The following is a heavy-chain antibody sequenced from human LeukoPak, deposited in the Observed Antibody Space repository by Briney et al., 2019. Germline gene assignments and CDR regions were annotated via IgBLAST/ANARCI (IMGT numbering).Heavy chain of an antibody. CDR1: AFIFSGHW. J-gene: IGHJ6*02. V-gene: IGHV3-7*03. D-gene: IGHD2-21*01. CDR2: IKEDGSER. Sequence: GGSLRLSCEGSAFIFSGHWMNWVRQTPGKGLEWVASIKEDGSERQYVDSVKGRFSISRDNTKGSLFLQLNSLRAEDTAVYYCAKKVITYYYGMDVWGQGTTVTVSS. CDR3: AKKVITYYYGMDV.